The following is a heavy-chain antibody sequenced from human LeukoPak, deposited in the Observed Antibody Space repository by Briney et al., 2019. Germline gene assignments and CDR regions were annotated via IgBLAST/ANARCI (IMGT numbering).Heavy chain of an antibody. CDR1: GFAFNSYW. CDR3: AKSTAYSISMIVVIKPMDA. D-gene: IGHD3-22*01. J-gene: IGHJ6*02. V-gene: IGHV3-7*01. CDR2: VNQAGSDK. Sequence: GGSLRLSCAASGFAFNSYWMSWVRQAPGKGLEWVANVNQAGSDKYYMDSVKGRFTISRGNAENSLSLQMNSLRAEDTAVYYCAKSTAYSISMIVVIKPMDAWGQGTTVTVSS.